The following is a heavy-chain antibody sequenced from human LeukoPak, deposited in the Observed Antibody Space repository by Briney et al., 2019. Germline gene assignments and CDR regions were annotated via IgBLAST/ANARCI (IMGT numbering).Heavy chain of an antibody. Sequence: GSSVKVSCKASGGTFSSYAISWMRQAPGQGLEWMGRIIPIFGTANYAQKFQGRVTMTRNTSISTAYMELSSLRSEDTAVYYCARERITMVRGGRYYYMDVWGKGTTVTVSS. V-gene: IGHV1-69*05. D-gene: IGHD3-10*01. CDR3: ARERITMVRGGRYYYMDV. J-gene: IGHJ6*03. CDR1: GGTFSSYA. CDR2: IIPIFGTA.